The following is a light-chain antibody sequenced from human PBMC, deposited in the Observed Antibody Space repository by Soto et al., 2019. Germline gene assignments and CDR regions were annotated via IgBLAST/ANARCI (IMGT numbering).Light chain of an antibody. CDR2: GTS. CDR1: QSVSSSY. V-gene: IGKV3-20*01. CDR3: QQYGSSLFT. J-gene: IGKJ3*01. Sequence: EIVLTQSPGTLSLSPGERATLSCRASQSVSSSYLAWYQQKPGQAPRLLIYGTSSRATDIPDRFSGSGSGTDLTLTISRLEPEDFAVYYCQQYGSSLFTFGPGTKVDIK.